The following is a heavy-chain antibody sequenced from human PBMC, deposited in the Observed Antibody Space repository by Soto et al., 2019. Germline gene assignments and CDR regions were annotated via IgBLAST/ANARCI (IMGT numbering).Heavy chain of an antibody. CDR2: IKQDGSER. CDR3: ARDSGTSDY. J-gene: IGHJ4*02. V-gene: IGHV3-7*01. Sequence: GGSLRLSCAASGFTFSTYWMSWVRQAPGKGLEWVANIKQDGSERYYVDSVKGRFTISRDNAENSLYLQMNSLRAEDTAVYYCARDSGTSDYWGQGTLVTVSS. D-gene: IGHD1-1*01. CDR1: GFTFSTYW.